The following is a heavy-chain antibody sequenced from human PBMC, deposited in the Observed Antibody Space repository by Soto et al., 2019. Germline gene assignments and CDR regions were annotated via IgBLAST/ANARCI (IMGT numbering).Heavy chain of an antibody. J-gene: IGHJ4*02. Sequence: EVQLLESGGGLVQPGGSLRLSCAASGFTFSSYAMSWVRQAPGKGLEWVSAISGSGGSTYYADSVKGRFTISRDNSNNTLHLQMNSLRAEDTAVYYCARHPRDSRGYSGYDYGLFDYWGQGTLVTVSS. CDR1: GFTFSSYA. CDR3: ARHPRDSRGYSGYDYGLFDY. D-gene: IGHD5-12*01. CDR2: ISGSGGST. V-gene: IGHV3-23*01.